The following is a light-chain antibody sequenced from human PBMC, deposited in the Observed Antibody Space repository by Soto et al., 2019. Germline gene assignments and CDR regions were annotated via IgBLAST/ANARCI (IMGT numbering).Light chain of an antibody. J-gene: IGKJ3*01. Sequence: EIVLTQSPGTLSLSPGERATLSCRASQSVRNYLVWYRQRPGQAPRLLIHGASIRATGIPDRFSGSGSGTDITLTISRLEPEDFEVYYCQHYSTSAFTFGPGTKVDIK. CDR3: QHYSTSAFT. CDR1: QSVRNY. V-gene: IGKV3-20*01. CDR2: GAS.